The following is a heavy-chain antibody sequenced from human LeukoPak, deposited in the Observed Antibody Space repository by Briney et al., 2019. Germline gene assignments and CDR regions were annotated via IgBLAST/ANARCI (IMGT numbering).Heavy chain of an antibody. V-gene: IGHV3-21*01. Sequence: GGSLRLSCAASGFTFSSYSMNWVRQAPGKGLEWVSSISSSSSYIYYADSVKGRFTISRDNAKNSLYPQMNSLRAEDTAVYYCARANWIDSGWSGGDYWGQGTLVTVSS. J-gene: IGHJ4*02. D-gene: IGHD6-19*01. CDR2: ISSSSSYI. CDR3: ARANWIDSGWSGGDY. CDR1: GFTFSSYS.